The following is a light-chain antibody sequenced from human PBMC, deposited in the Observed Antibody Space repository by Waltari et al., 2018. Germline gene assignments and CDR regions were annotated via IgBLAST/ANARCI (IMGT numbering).Light chain of an antibody. V-gene: IGKV1-5*03. CDR3: QQYDNFSPWL. J-gene: IGKJ1*01. CDR1: QSVSNW. CDR2: KAS. Sequence: DIQMTQSPSTLSASLGDRVTITCRATQSVSNWVAWYQQKPGKTPKVVIYKASTLANGVPSRFSGSGSGIEFTLTISSLQPDDFAIYYCQQYDNFSPWLFGQGTKVEIK.